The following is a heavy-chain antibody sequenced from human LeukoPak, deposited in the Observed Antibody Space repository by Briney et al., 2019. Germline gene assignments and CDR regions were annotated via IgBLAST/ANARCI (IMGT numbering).Heavy chain of an antibody. CDR2: FDPEDGET. D-gene: IGHD2-15*01. V-gene: IGHV1-24*01. CDR3: ATNYGYCSGGSCYARWFDP. J-gene: IGHJ5*02. Sequence: ASVKVSCKVSGYTLTELSMHWVRQAPGKGLEWMGGFDPEDGETIYAQKFQGRVTMTEDTSTDTAYMELSSPRSEDTAVYYCATNYGYCSGGSCYARWFDPWGQGTLVTVSS. CDR1: GYTLTELS.